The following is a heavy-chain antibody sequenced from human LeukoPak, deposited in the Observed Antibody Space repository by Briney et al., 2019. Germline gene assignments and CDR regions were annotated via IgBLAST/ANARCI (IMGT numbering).Heavy chain of an antibody. J-gene: IGHJ4*02. Sequence: ESGPTLVNPTQTLTLTCTFSGFSLSASREGVGWIRQPPGKALEWLALIYWNDDKRYSPSLKNRLTITKDTSKNQVVLTMTNMDPVDTATYYCAHMAAAGRGLDYWGQGTLVTVSS. CDR2: IYWNDDK. V-gene: IGHV2-5*01. D-gene: IGHD6-13*01. CDR1: GFSLSASREG. CDR3: AHMAAAGRGLDY.